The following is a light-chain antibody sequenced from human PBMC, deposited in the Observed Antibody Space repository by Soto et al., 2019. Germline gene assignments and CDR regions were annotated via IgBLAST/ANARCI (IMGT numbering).Light chain of an antibody. J-gene: IGKJ4*02. CDR3: HQYDSPPLT. Sequence: EIVLTQSPGTLSLSPGERATLSCRASQSVSSSYLAWYQQKPGQAPRLLIYGASSRATGIPDRFSGSGSGTDFTLTISRLEPEDFAVDYCHQYDSPPLTFGGGTKVEI. CDR2: GAS. CDR1: QSVSSSY. V-gene: IGKV3-20*01.